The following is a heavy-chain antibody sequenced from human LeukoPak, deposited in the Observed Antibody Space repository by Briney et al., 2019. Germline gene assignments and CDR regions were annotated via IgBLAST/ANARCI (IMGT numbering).Heavy chain of an antibody. D-gene: IGHD1-26*01. CDR1: GFTFSDYY. Sequence: KPGASLRLSCAASGFTFSDYYMSWIRQAPGKGLEWVSYISSSGSTIYYADSVKGRFTISRDNAKNSLYLQMNSLRAEDTAVYYCARDFNSLHSGSYFDYWGQGTLVTVSS. V-gene: IGHV3-11*01. CDR2: ISSSGSTI. CDR3: ARDFNSLHSGSYFDY. J-gene: IGHJ4*02.